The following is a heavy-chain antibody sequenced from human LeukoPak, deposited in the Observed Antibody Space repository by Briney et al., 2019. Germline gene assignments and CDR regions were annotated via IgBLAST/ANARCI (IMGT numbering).Heavy chain of an antibody. CDR2: INPKNGGT. CDR3: VVSVQAAAIPAFDS. CDR1: GYNFAHN. V-gene: IGHV1-2*02. D-gene: IGHD6-25*01. Sequence: GASVKVSCKASGYNFAHNIHWVRQAPGQGHEFMGWINPKNGGTKYAQNFQGRVTMTRDTSISTVYMELSSLGSDDTAVYYCVVSVQAAAIPAFDSWGQGTLVTVSS. J-gene: IGHJ4*02.